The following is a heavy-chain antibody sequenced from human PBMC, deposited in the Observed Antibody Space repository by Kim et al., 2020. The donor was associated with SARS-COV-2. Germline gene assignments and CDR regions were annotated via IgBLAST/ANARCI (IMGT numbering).Heavy chain of an antibody. CDR3: ARHEDNWFDP. Sequence: STTYSPSLKRRVTISVDTSKNQFSLKLSSVTAADTAVYYCARHEDNWFDPWGQGTLVTVSS. CDR2: ST. V-gene: IGHV4-34*01. J-gene: IGHJ5*02.